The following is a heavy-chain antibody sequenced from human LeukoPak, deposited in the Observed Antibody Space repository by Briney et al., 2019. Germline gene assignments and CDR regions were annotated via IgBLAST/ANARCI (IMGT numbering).Heavy chain of an antibody. CDR1: GFTFSSYA. D-gene: IGHD5-12*01. Sequence: GGSLRLSCAASGFTFSSYAMSWVRQAPGKGLEWVSAIGGSGGSTYYADSVKGRFTISRDNSKNTLYLQMHSLRAEDTAVYYCAKATVATLRGGYYFDYWGQGTLVTVSS. CDR3: AKATVATLRGGYYFDY. V-gene: IGHV3-23*01. J-gene: IGHJ4*02. CDR2: IGGSGGST.